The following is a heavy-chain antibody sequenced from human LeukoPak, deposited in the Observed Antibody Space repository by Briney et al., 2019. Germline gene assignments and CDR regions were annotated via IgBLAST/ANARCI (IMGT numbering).Heavy chain of an antibody. Sequence: ASVTVSCKSSGYTFTSYGISWVRQAPGQGLEWMGWISAYNGNTNYAQKLQGRVTMTTDTSTSTAYMELRSLRSDDTAVYYCARDELRIGTTIFGVVRFNWFDPWGQGTLVTVSS. CDR3: ARDELRIGTTIFGVVRFNWFDP. V-gene: IGHV1-18*01. D-gene: IGHD3-3*01. CDR2: ISAYNGNT. CDR1: GYTFTSYG. J-gene: IGHJ5*02.